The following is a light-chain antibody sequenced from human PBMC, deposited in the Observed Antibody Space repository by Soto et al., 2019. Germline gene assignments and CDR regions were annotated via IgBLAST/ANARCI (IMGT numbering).Light chain of an antibody. J-gene: IGKJ1*01. V-gene: IGKV3D-15*01. Sequence: EMVMTQSPATLSVSPGESATLSCRASHSVSDNLAWYQQKPGQAPRLLIYGASVRATGVPARFRGSGSGTEFTLAISSLQSEDFAVYYCQQYDNWPLPWAFGQGTKVDIK. CDR1: HSVSDN. CDR3: QQYDNWPLPWA. CDR2: GAS.